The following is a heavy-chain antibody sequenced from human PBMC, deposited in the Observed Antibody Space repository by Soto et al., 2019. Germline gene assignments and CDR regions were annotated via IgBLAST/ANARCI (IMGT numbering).Heavy chain of an antibody. CDR3: AKDGQWLDVYLEY. CDR2: ISASGRST. J-gene: IGHJ4*02. Sequence: LXLSCTASGFTFSNSAMTWVRKAPGKGLEWVSIISASGRSTYHAASVKGRFTISRDNSKDTLYLQMTRLRAEDTATYYCAKDGQWLDVYLEYWGQGTQVTVSS. CDR1: GFTFSNSA. V-gene: IGHV3-23*01. D-gene: IGHD6-19*01.